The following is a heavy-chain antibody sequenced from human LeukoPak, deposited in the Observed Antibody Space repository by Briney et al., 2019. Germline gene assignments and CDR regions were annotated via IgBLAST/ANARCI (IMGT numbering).Heavy chain of an antibody. CDR2: MGGSGGTT. Sequence: PGGSLRLSCAASGFTFSSYAMSWVRQAPGKGLEWVSRMGGSGGTTNYAASVKRRFTISRDKSKNTLYLEMNSLRAEDTAVYYCAKDARSSWKDFFDYWGQGTLVTV. CDR1: GFTFSSYA. V-gene: IGHV3-23*01. CDR3: AKDARSSWKDFFDY. D-gene: IGHD6-13*01. J-gene: IGHJ4*02.